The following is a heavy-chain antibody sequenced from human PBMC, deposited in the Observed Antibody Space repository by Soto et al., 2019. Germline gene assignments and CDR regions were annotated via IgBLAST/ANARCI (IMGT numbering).Heavy chain of an antibody. J-gene: IGHJ3*02. Sequence: GVLRLSCTASGFTFGDYAMSWVRQVPVRGLEWVGFIRSKAYGGTTQYAASVKGRLTISRDDYKSIVYLQMNSLKTEDTAVYYCTRDPRDYGEYGDDAYDIWGQGTMVTVSS. CDR1: GFTFGDYA. CDR3: TRDPRDYGEYGDDAYDI. D-gene: IGHD4-17*01. CDR2: IRSKAYGGTT. V-gene: IGHV3-49*04.